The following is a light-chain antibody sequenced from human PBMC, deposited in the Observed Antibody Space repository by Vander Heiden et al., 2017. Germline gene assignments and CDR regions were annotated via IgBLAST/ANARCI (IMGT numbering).Light chain of an antibody. CDR2: AAS. CDR3: QQSDSTPRT. V-gene: IGKV1-39*01. Sequence: DIQMTQSPSSLSASVGDRVTITCRASQSSSSYLNWYQQKPGKAPKLLIYAASSLQSGVPSRFSGSGSGTDVSLTISSLQPEDFATYYCQQSDSTPRTFGQGTKVEIK. CDR1: QSSSSY. J-gene: IGKJ1*01.